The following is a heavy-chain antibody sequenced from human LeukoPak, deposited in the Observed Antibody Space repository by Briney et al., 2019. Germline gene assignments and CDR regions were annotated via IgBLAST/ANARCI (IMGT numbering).Heavy chain of an antibody. V-gene: IGHV3-48*04. CDR1: GFTFSSYS. D-gene: IGHD2-2*01. CDR2: ISTSGSTI. J-gene: IGHJ6*03. CDR3: AGKIPDIVVVPAARSVQVYYYYMDV. Sequence: GGSLRLSCAASGFTFSSYSMNWVRQAPGKGLEWVSYISTSGSTIYYADSVKGRFTISRDNAKNSLYLQMNSLRAEDTAVYYCAGKIPDIVVVPAARSVQVYYYYMDVWGKGTTVTVSS.